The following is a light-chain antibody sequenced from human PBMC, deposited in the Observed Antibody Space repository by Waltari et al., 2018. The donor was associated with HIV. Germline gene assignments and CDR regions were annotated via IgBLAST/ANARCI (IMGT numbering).Light chain of an antibody. Sequence: QYALTQPPSISVSPQQSITIPCTGTRSHIVTYNVVSSFQQHQGKAPKLMIYEDTKRPPGVSNRFSGSKSGNTASLTISGLQGEDEADYYCCSYASSTTFEVFGTGTKVTVL. CDR2: EDT. CDR1: RSHIVTYNV. V-gene: IGLV2-23*02. J-gene: IGLJ1*01. CDR3: CSYASSTTFEV.